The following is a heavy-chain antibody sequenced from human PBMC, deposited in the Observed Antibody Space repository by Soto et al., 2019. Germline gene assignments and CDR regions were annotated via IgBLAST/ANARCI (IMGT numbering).Heavy chain of an antibody. J-gene: IGHJ5*02. CDR1: GGSVSGYY. V-gene: IGHV4-34*01. Sequence: SESLSLTYAVYGGSVSGYYCSWIRRPPGKGLEWIGEINHSGSTNYNPSLKSRVTISVDTSKNQFSLKLSSVTAADTAVYYCARDLSPSSAPFDPWGQGTLVTVSS. D-gene: IGHD6-6*01. CDR3: ARDLSPSSAPFDP. CDR2: INHSGST.